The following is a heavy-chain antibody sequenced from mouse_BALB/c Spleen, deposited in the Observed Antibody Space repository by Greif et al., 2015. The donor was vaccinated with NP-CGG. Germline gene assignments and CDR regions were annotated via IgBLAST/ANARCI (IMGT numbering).Heavy chain of an antibody. D-gene: IGHD2-4*01. Sequence: VKLVESGGGLVQPGGSLRLSCATSGFTFTDYYMSWVRQPPGKALEWLGFIRNKANDYTTEYSASVKGRFTISRDNSQSILYLQMNTLRAENSATYYCARPYFDYEDFYAMDYWGQGTSVTVSS. CDR3: ARPYFDYEDFYAMDY. V-gene: IGHV7-3*02. CDR1: GFTFTDYY. CDR2: IRNKANDYTT. J-gene: IGHJ4*01.